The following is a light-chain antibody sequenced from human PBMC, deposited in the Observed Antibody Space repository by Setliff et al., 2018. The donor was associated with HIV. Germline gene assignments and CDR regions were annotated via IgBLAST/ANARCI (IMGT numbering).Light chain of an antibody. J-gene: IGLJ1*01. CDR2: EVS. Sequence: QSALTQPASVSGSPGQSITISCTGRSSDIGSWNFVSWYQQYPDKAPKVMIYEVSKRPSGVSNRFSGSKSAYTAFMTISGLQTEDEAEYYCSSYATDRDVVIFGTGTKVTVL. V-gene: IGLV2-14*01. CDR1: SSDIGSWNF. CDR3: SSYATDRDVVI.